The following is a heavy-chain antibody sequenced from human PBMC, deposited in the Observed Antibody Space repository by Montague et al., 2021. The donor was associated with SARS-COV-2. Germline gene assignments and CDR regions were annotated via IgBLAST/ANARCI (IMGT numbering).Heavy chain of an antibody. CDR2: IYYSGTT. V-gene: IGHV4-31*03. Sequence: TLSLTCTVSGNSVNTGGYYWSWIRQLPGKGLEWIGYIYYSGTTSYNPSLQSRLIISVDTSKNQFSLSLTSVTAADTAVYYCARAVVTNYNLWSGYSRVPDANWFDPWGQGTLVTVSS. CDR1: GNSVNTGGYY. D-gene: IGHD3-3*01. CDR3: ARAVVTNYNLWSGYSRVPDANWFDP. J-gene: IGHJ5*02.